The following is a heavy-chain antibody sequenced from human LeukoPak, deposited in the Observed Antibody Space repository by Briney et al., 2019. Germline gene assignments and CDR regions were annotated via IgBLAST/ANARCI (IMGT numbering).Heavy chain of an antibody. D-gene: IGHD2-2*01. CDR3: ARGYCSSTSCYGWGYGMDV. J-gene: IGHJ6*02. Sequence: GASVKVSCKASRYTFTGYYMHWVRQAPGQGLEWMGWINPNSGGTNYAQKFQGWVTMTRDTSISTAYMELSRLRSDDTAVYYCARGYCSSTSCYGWGYGMDVWGQGTTVTVSS. V-gene: IGHV1-2*04. CDR1: RYTFTGYY. CDR2: INPNSGGT.